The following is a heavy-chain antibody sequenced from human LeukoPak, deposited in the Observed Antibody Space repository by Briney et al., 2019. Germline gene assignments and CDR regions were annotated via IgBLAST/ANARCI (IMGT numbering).Heavy chain of an antibody. Sequence: GGSLRLSCAASGFTFSSYAMHWVRQAPGKGLEWVSVVSADGDTTFYADSVKGRFTISRDTSRNTLHLQMNSLRADDTAVYFCAKWSTASCYSAGDSWGQGILVTVSS. D-gene: IGHD2-15*01. CDR2: VSADGDTT. CDR1: GFTFSSYA. J-gene: IGHJ4*02. V-gene: IGHV3-23*01. CDR3: AKWSTASCYSAGDS.